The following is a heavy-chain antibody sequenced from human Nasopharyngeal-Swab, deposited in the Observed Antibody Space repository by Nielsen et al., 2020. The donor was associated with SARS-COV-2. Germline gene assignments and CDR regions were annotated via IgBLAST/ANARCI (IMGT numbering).Heavy chain of an antibody. V-gene: IGHV3-11*01. CDR2: ISSSGSTI. J-gene: IGHJ6*02. D-gene: IGHD2-2*01. CDR1: GFTFSDYY. Sequence: GGSLRLSCAASGFTFSDYYMSWIRQAPGKGLEWVSYISSSGSTIYYADSVKGRFTISRDNVKNSLYLQMNSLRAEDTAVYYCARGPDLYYYYGMDVWGQGTTVTVSS. CDR3: ARGPDLYYYYGMDV.